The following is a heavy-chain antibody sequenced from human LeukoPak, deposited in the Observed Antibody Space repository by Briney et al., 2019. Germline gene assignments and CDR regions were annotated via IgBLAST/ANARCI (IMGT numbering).Heavy chain of an antibody. D-gene: IGHD3-10*01. J-gene: IGHJ5*02. CDR3: ARGDGSTMVRGVSRYGWLDP. Sequence: PSETLSLTCTVSGGFISTYYWTWIRQPAGKGLEWIGRIFTTGSTNYNPSLMSRVTISVDTSKSQFPLKLGSVTAADTAVYYCARGDGSTMVRGVSRYGWLDPWGQGALVTVSS. CDR1: GGFISTYY. V-gene: IGHV4-4*07. CDR2: IFTTGST.